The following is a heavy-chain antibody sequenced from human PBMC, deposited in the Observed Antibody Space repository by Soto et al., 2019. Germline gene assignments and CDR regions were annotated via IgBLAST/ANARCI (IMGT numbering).Heavy chain of an antibody. CDR2: IWYDGSNK. J-gene: IGHJ6*02. CDR1: GFTFSSYG. CDR3: ATDGPPIASRLYYYYGMDV. D-gene: IGHD3-3*02. Sequence: GGSLRLSCAASGFTFSSYGMHWVRQAPGKGLEWVAVIWYDGSNKYYADSVKGRFTISRDNSKNTLYLQMNSLRAEDTAVYYCATDGPPIASRLYYYYGMDVWGQGTTVTVSS. V-gene: IGHV3-33*01.